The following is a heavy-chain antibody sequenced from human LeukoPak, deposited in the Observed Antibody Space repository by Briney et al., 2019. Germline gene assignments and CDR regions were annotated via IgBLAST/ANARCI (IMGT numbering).Heavy chain of an antibody. CDR2: ISGSGGST. Sequence: GGSLRLSCAASGFAGSTSYMTWVRQAPGKGLEWVSAISGSGGSTYYADSVKGRFTISRDNSKNTLYLQMNSLRAEDTAVYYCAKDLGYYYGMDVWGQGTTVTVSS. V-gene: IGHV3-23*01. D-gene: IGHD7-27*01. CDR1: GFAGSTSY. J-gene: IGHJ6*02. CDR3: AKDLGYYYGMDV.